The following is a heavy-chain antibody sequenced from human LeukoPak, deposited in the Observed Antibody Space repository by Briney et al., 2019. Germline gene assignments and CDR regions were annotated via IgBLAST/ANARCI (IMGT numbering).Heavy chain of an antibody. CDR3: ARAGLLRFWSGYMDV. D-gene: IGHD3-3*01. J-gene: IGHJ6*03. V-gene: IGHV4-4*07. CDR1: GGSISSYY. Sequence: PSETLSLTCSVSGGSISSYYWSWIRQPAGKGLEWIGRIYTSGSTYYNPSLKSRVTISVDTSKNQFSLKLSSVTAADTAVYYCARAGLLRFWSGYMDVWGKGTTVTVSS. CDR2: IYTSGST.